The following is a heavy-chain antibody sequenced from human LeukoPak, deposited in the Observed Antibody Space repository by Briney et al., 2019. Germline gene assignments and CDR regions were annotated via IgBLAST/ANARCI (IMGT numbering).Heavy chain of an antibody. CDR1: GYTFTSYD. V-gene: IGHV1-8*01. CDR2: MNPNSGNT. J-gene: IGHJ4*02. CDR3: ARGRRYVYGSGRESGY. D-gene: IGHD3-10*01. Sequence: ASVKVSCKASGYTFTSYDINWVRQATGQGLEWMGWMNPNSGNTGYAQKFQGRVTMTRNTSISTAYMELSSLRSEDTAVYYCARGRRYVYGSGRESGYWGQGTLVTVSS.